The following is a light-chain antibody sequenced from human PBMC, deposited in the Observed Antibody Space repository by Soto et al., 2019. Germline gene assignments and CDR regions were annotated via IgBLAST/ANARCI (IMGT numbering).Light chain of an antibody. CDR1: QSISRN. Sequence: EIVMTQSPAILSVSPGERATLSCRASQSISRNLAWYQQKPGQAPRLLIYAASTRATGLPARFSGSGSGTEFTLTISSLQSEDFAVYSCQQYNNWPLTFDQGTKVDIK. CDR3: QQYNNWPLT. CDR2: AAS. J-gene: IGKJ1*01. V-gene: IGKV3-15*01.